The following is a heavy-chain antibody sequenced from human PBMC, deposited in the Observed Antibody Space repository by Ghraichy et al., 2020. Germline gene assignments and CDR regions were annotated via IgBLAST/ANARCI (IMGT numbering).Heavy chain of an antibody. CDR1: GFTFSSYL. CDR2: ISSNGDNT. V-gene: IGHV3-64D*06. CDR3: VRRDSSGWYDY. J-gene: IGHJ4*02. D-gene: IGHD6-19*01. Sequence: LSLTCSASGFTFSSYLMHWVRQAPGKGLEYVSSISSNGDNTYYAASVKGRLTISRDNSKNTLYLQMSSLRAEDTAVYYCVRRDSSGWYDYWGQGTLVTVSS.